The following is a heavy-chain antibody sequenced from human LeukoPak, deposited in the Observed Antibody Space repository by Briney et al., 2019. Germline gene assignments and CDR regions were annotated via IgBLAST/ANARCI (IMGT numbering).Heavy chain of an antibody. CDR3: ARDSRDSSGSNWFDP. Sequence: SQTLSLTCTVSGGSISSGGYYWSWIRQHPGKGLEWIGYIYYSGSTYYNPSLKSRVTISVDTSKNQFSLKLSSVTAADTAVYYCARDSRDSSGSNWFDPWGQGTLVTVSS. CDR1: GGSISSGGYY. V-gene: IGHV4-31*03. CDR2: IYYSGST. D-gene: IGHD3-22*01. J-gene: IGHJ5*02.